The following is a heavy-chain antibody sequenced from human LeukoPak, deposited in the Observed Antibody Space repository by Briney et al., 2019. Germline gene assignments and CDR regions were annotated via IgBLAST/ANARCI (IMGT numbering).Heavy chain of an antibody. CDR2: INWNGGST. Sequence: GGSLRLSCAASGFTFDDYGMSSVRQVPAKGLEWGSGINWNGGSTGNADSVKGRFTISRDNAKNALYLQMNSLRAEDTALYYCARLRGIAVAGPPDYWGQGTLVTVSS. V-gene: IGHV3-20*04. CDR1: GFTFDDYG. CDR3: ARLRGIAVAGPPDY. J-gene: IGHJ4*02. D-gene: IGHD6-19*01.